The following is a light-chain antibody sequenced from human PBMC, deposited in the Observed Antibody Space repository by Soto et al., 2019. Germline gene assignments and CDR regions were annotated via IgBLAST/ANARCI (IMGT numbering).Light chain of an antibody. Sequence: EIVMTQSPATLSVSPGERATLSCRASQSVDSNLAWYQQKPGQAPRLLIFGASTRATGTPARFSGSGSGTDFTLTISGLQSEDYGVYFCQQYDNWPLTFGGGTKVEIK. V-gene: IGKV3D-15*01. CDR3: QQYDNWPLT. J-gene: IGKJ4*01. CDR2: GAS. CDR1: QSVDSN.